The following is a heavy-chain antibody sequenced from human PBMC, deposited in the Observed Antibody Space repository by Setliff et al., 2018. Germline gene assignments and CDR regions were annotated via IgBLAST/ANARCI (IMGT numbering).Heavy chain of an antibody. CDR3: ARDFSTPHFGVARGSYYYYYMDV. CDR1: GGSISRYH. CDR2: IQTSGTT. D-gene: IGHD3-3*01. Sequence: SETLSLTCTVSGGSISRYHWSWIRQPPGKGLEWIGYIQTSGTTNYSPSLKGRVTMSVDTSNNQLSLKLTSGSAADTAVYYCARDFSTPHFGVARGSYYYYYMDVWGRGTTVTVSS. J-gene: IGHJ6*03. V-gene: IGHV4-4*08.